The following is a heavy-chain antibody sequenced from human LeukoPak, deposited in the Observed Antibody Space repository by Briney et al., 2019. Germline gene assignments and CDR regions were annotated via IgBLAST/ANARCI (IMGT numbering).Heavy chain of an antibody. J-gene: IGHJ3*02. D-gene: IGHD3-3*01. CDR3: ATPHRYYDLWSGYSRALDI. CDR2: MDYSGSA. Sequence: SETLSLTCSVSGGSISDYYWSWIRLSPGTGLEWIGYMDYSGSAAYNPSLRGRVTISIGTSKKQFSLEVTSVTAADTAVYYCATPHRYYDLWSGYSRALDIWGQGTMVTVSS. CDR1: GGSISDYY. V-gene: IGHV4-59*08.